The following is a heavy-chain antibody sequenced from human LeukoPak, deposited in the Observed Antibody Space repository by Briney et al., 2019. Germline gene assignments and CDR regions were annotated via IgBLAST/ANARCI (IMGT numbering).Heavy chain of an antibody. CDR3: AKDMTTVVTGAFDI. J-gene: IGHJ3*02. CDR2: ISSSSSTI. V-gene: IGHV3-48*04. CDR1: GFTSSSYS. Sequence: GGSLRLSCAASGFTSSSYSMNWVRQAPGKGLEWVSYISSSSSTIYYADSVKGRFTISRDNAKDSLYLQMNSLRAEDMALYYCAKDMTTVVTGAFDIWGQGTMVTVSS. D-gene: IGHD4-23*01.